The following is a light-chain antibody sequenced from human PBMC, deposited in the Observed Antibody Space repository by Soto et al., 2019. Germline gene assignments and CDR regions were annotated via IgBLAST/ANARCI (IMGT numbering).Light chain of an antibody. V-gene: IGLV1-44*01. CDR1: SSNIGSNN. CDR3: AAWYDSLNGLV. Sequence: QPVLTQPPSASGTPGQRVTISCSGTSSNIGSNNVNWYQQLPGTAPKLLIYSNNQRPSGVPDRFSGGKSGTSAALAISGRQPEDEEDYYCAAWYDSLNGLVFGGGTKLTVL. CDR2: SNN. J-gene: IGLJ2*01.